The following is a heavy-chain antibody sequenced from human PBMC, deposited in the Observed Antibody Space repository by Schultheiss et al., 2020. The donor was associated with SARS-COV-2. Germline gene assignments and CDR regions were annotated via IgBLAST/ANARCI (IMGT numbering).Heavy chain of an antibody. CDR1: GYIFTDYF. D-gene: IGHD5-18*01. CDR2: INPNSGDT. CDR3: ARIERDTN. J-gene: IGHJ4*02. Sequence: ASVKVSCKASGYIFTDYFMHWVRQAPGQGLEWMGWINPNSGDTNYAQKFQGRVSMTRDTSINTAYMELSGLRSDDTAVYYCARIERDTNWGQGTLVTVSS. V-gene: IGHV1-2*02.